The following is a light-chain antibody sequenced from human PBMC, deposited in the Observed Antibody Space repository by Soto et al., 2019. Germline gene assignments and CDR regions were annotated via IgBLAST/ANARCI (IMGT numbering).Light chain of an antibody. V-gene: IGKV1-39*01. J-gene: IGKJ5*01. CDR3: QQYYSYSIT. Sequence: DSPMSPSPSSLSASVGDRVTITCRASQSISFYLNWYQQKPGNAPKVLIYAASNLQTGVPSRFSGSGSGTEFTLTINSLQPDDFATYYCQQYYSYSITFGQGTRLEIK. CDR2: AAS. CDR1: QSISFY.